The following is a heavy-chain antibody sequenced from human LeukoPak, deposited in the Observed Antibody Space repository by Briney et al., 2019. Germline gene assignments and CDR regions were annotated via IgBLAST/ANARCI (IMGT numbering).Heavy chain of an antibody. J-gene: IGHJ6*03. CDR3: ARVAGGYYYMDV. CDR2: VSSTSSNI. Sequence: GGSLRLSCAASEFTFSSHSMNWVRQAPGKGLEWVSSVSSTSSNIYYADSVKGRFTISRDNAQKSLYLQMNSLRAEDTAVYYCARVAGGYYYMDVWGKGTTVTVSS. CDR1: EFTFSSHS. V-gene: IGHV3-21*01.